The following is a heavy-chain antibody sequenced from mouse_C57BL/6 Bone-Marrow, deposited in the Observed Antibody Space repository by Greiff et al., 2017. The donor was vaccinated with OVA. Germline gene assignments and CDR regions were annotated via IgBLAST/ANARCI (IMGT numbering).Heavy chain of an antibody. CDR3: TTRLSTMVTTGRSYWYFDV. V-gene: IGHV14-4*01. J-gene: IGHJ1*03. CDR1: GFNIKDDY. Sequence: VQLKESGAELVRPGASVKLSCTASGFNIKDDYMHWVKQRPEQGLEWIGWIDPENGDTEYASKFQGKATITADTSSNTAYLQLSSLTSEDTAVYYCTTRLSTMVTTGRSYWYFDVWGTGTTVTVSS. CDR2: IDPENGDT. D-gene: IGHD2-2*01.